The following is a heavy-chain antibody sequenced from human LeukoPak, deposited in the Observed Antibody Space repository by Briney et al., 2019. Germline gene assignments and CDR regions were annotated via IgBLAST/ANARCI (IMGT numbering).Heavy chain of an antibody. V-gene: IGHV1-69*02. J-gene: IGHJ6*04. D-gene: IGHD2-2*01. CDR1: GGTFSSYT. Sequence: SVKVSCKASGGTFSSYTISWVRQAPGQGLEWMGRIIPIPGIANYAQKFQGRVTITADKSTSTAYMELSSLRSEDTAVYYCARVGGYCSSTSCLDVWGKGTTVTVSS. CDR2: IIPIPGIA. CDR3: ARVGGYCSSTSCLDV.